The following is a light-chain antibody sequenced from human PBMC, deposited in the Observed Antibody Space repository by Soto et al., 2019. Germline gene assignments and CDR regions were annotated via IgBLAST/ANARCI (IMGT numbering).Light chain of an antibody. Sequence: IVLTQSPGTLSLSPGERATLSCRASQSVSSIYLAWYQQKPGQAPSLLIYGASSRATGIPDRFSGSGSGTDFTLTISRLEPEDSAVYYCQQHGTTFGQGTKVDIK. CDR3: QQHGTT. J-gene: IGKJ1*01. CDR2: GAS. CDR1: QSVSSIY. V-gene: IGKV3-20*01.